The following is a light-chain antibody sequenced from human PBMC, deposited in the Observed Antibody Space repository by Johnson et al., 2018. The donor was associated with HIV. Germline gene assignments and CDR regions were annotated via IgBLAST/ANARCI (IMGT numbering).Light chain of an antibody. J-gene: IGLJ1*01. Sequence: QSVLTQPPSVSAAPGQKITVSCSGSSSNIGNNYVSWYQQLPRTAPKLLIYDNNKRPSGIPDRFSGSKSGTSATLGINGLQTGDEADYYCGTGDSSLSIYVFGPGTRVTVL. CDR3: GTGDSSLSIYV. CDR2: DNN. V-gene: IGLV1-51*01. CDR1: SSNIGNNY.